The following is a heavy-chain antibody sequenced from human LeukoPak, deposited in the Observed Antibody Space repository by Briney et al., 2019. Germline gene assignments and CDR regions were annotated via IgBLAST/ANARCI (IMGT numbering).Heavy chain of an antibody. CDR1: GYTFTSYG. Sequence: GASVKVSCKASGYTFTSYGISWVRQAPGQGLEWMGGIIPIFGTANYAQKFQGRVTITADESTSTAYMELSSLRSEDTAVYYCARDLYFGWDLGFTMVRGVPGDFDYWGQGTLVTVSS. D-gene: IGHD3-10*01. CDR2: IIPIFGTA. V-gene: IGHV1-69*13. CDR3: ARDLYFGWDLGFTMVRGVPGDFDY. J-gene: IGHJ4*02.